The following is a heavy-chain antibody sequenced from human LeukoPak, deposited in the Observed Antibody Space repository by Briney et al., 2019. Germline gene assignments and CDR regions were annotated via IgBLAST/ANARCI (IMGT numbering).Heavy chain of an antibody. CDR3: ARESDSSGWYDY. D-gene: IGHD6-19*01. Sequence: HPGGSLRLSCAAPGFNFDDYAIHWVRQAPGKGLEWVSLISGDGGSTFYADSVRGRFTISRDNSKNSLYLQMSSLRSEDTALYFCARESDSSGWYDYWGQGTLVTVSS. V-gene: IGHV3-43*02. J-gene: IGHJ4*02. CDR1: GFNFDDYA. CDR2: ISGDGGST.